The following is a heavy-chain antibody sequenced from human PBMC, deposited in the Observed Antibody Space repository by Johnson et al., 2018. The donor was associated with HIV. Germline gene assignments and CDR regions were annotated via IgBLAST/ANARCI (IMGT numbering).Heavy chain of an antibody. V-gene: IGHV3-30*03. D-gene: IGHD6-6*01. CDR2: IRYDGDNQ. CDR3: ARDSSNSFRFEMYAFDI. Sequence: VQLVESGGGVVQPGRSLRLSCAASGFTFSNYDIHWVRQPPGKGLEWVAFIRYDGDNQYYGDSVKGRFTISRDNSKNTLYLQMNSLRAEDTAVYYCARDSSNSFRFEMYAFDIWGQGTMVTVSS. CDR1: GFTFSNYD. J-gene: IGHJ3*02.